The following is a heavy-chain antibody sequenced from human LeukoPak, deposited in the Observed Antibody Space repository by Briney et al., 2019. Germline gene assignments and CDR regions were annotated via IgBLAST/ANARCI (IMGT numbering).Heavy chain of an antibody. CDR2: IIPIFGTA. CDR3: ASRYCSGGSCYPVLYYFDY. D-gene: IGHD2-15*01. CDR1: GGTFSSYA. V-gene: IGHV1-69*05. Sequence: SVKVSCKASGGTFSSYAISWVRQAPGQGLEWMGRIIPIFGTANYAQKFQGRVTITTDESTSTAYMELSSLRSEDTAVYYCASRYCSGGSCYPVLYYFDYWGQGTLVTVSS. J-gene: IGHJ4*02.